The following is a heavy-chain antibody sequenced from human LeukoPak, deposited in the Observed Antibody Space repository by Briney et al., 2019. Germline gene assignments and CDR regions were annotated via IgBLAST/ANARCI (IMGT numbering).Heavy chain of an antibody. D-gene: IGHD5-12*01. Sequence: ASVKVSCKASGYTFTSYAMNWVRQAPGQGLEWMGWISAYNGNTNYAQKLQGRVTMTTDTSTSTAYMELRSLRSDDTAVYYCARDNIVATMACDYWGQGTLVTVSS. CDR2: ISAYNGNT. J-gene: IGHJ4*02. V-gene: IGHV1-18*01. CDR3: ARDNIVATMACDY. CDR1: GYTFTSYA.